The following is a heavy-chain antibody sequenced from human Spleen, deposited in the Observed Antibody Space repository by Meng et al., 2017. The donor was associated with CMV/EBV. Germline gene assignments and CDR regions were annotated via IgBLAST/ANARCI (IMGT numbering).Heavy chain of an antibody. J-gene: IGHJ5*02. CDR3: ARDASNRAGWFDH. Sequence: VSGGSLNSGGYSWTWIRQHPGKGLEWIGFIHDSGDTYYKPSLKSRVSISIDTSENQFSLKLRSVTAADTAIYYCARDASNRAGWFDHWGQGALVTVSS. D-gene: IGHD1-14*01. CDR2: IHDSGDT. CDR1: GGSLNSGGYS. V-gene: IGHV4-31*02.